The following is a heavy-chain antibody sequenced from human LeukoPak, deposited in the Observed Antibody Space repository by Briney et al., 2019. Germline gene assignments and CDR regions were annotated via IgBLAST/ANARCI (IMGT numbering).Heavy chain of an antibody. Sequence: EGSLRLSRVGSGFSFSSSWMSWVRQAPGKGLEWVANMKEDGSEEHYLDSVKGRFTISRDNAQNSLYLQMNSLRDDDTAIYYCARDRYFPYWGQGTLVIVSS. CDR1: GFSFSSSW. CDR2: MKEDGSEE. CDR3: ARDRYFPY. V-gene: IGHV3-7*01. D-gene: IGHD1-14*01. J-gene: IGHJ1*01.